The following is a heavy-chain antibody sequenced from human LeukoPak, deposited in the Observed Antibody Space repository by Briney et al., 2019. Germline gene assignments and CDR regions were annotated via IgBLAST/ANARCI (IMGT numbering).Heavy chain of an antibody. Sequence: GGSLRLSCAASGFTFSSYAMHWVRQAPGKGLEWVAVISYDGSNKYYADSVKGRFTISRDNSKNTLYLQMNSLRAEDTAVYYCARVVVVVAELDYWGQGTLVTVSS. CDR1: GFTFSSYA. D-gene: IGHD2-15*01. J-gene: IGHJ4*02. CDR2: ISYDGSNK. CDR3: ARVVVVVAELDY. V-gene: IGHV3-30*04.